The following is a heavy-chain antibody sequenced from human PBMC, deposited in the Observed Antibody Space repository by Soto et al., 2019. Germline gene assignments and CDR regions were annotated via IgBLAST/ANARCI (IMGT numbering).Heavy chain of an antibody. CDR3: ARRDFWSGYLYGMDV. CDR1: GFTFSSYG. Sequence: PGGSLRLSCAASGFTFSSYGMHWVRQAPGKGLEWVAVIWYDGSNKYYADSVKGRFTISRDNSKNTLYLQMNSLRAEDTAVYYCARRDFWSGYLYGMDVWGQGTTVTVSS. D-gene: IGHD3-3*01. J-gene: IGHJ6*02. V-gene: IGHV3-33*01. CDR2: IWYDGSNK.